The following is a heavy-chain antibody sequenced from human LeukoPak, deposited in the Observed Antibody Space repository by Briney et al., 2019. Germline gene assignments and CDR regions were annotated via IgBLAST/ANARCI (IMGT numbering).Heavy chain of an antibody. Sequence: ASVKVSCKASGYTFTGYYMHWVRQAPGQGLEWMGWINPNSGGTNYAQKFQGRVTMTRDTSISTAYMELSRLRSDDTAVYYCARERSNSPCYFDYWGQGTLVTVSS. V-gene: IGHV1-2*02. J-gene: IGHJ4*02. CDR1: GYTFTGYY. CDR3: ARERSNSPCYFDY. CDR2: INPNSGGT. D-gene: IGHD2-21*01.